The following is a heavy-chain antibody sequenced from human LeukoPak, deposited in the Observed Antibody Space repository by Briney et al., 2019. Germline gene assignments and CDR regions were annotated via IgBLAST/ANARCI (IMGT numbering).Heavy chain of an antibody. CDR2: IYHSGST. Sequence: SETLSLTCAVSGGSISSDAYSWSWIRQPPGKGLEWIGYIYHSGSTYYNPSLKSRVTISLDRSKNQFSLRLSSVIAADTAVYYCARAGPSRQFPSNWFDPWGQGTLVTVSS. D-gene: IGHD3-10*01. J-gene: IGHJ5*02. CDR1: GGSISSDAYS. V-gene: IGHV4-30-2*01. CDR3: ARAGPSRQFPSNWFDP.